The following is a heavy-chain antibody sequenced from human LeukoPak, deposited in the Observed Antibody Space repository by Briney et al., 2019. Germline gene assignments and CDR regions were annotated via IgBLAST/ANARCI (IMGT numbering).Heavy chain of an antibody. D-gene: IGHD1-7*01. CDR2: AHYSGST. J-gene: IGHJ6*03. Sequence: SETLSLTCTVSGGSISSSCCSWGWIRQPPGKGLEWIGSAHYSGSTYYNPSLKSRVTISVDTSKNQFSLKLSSVTAADTAVYYCARFTGTYYYYYKDVWGKGTKV. V-gene: IGHV4-39*07. CDR1: GGSISSSCCS. CDR3: ARFTGTYYYYYKDV.